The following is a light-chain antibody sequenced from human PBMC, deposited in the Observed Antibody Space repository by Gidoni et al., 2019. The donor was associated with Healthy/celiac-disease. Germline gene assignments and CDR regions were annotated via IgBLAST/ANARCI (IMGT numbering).Light chain of an antibody. CDR3: QQSYNTPWT. V-gene: IGKV1-39*01. J-gene: IGKJ1*01. CDR1: QSISSY. Sequence: DIQMTKSPSSLSASVGDRVTITCRASQSISSYLNWYQQKPGKAPKLLIYAASSLQSGVPSRFSGSGSGTDFTLTISRLQPEDFATYYCQQSYNTPWTFGQGTKVEIK. CDR2: AAS.